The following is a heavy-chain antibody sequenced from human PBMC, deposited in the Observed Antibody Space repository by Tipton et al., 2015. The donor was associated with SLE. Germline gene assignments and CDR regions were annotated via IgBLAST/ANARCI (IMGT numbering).Heavy chain of an antibody. CDR1: GGSFSGYY. D-gene: IGHD6-19*01. V-gene: IGHV4-34*11. CDR3: ARAPKGEQWLGYFDY. Sequence: TLSLTCAVYGGSFSGYYWSWIRQPPGKGLEWIGYIYYSGSTNCNPSLKSRVTISVDTSKNQFSLKLSSVTAADTAVYYCARAPKGEQWLGYFDYWGQGTLVTVSS. J-gene: IGHJ4*02. CDR2: IYYSGST.